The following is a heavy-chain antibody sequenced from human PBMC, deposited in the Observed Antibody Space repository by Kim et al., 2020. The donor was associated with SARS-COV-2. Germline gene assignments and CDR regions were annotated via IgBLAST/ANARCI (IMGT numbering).Heavy chain of an antibody. Sequence: SQTLSLTCAISGDRVSSNSAAWNWIRQSPSRGLEWLGRTYYRSKWYNDYAVSVKSRITINPDTSKNQFSLQLNSVTPEDTAVYYCARSIAARPSVLSGWFDPWGQGTLVTVSS. CDR2: TYYRSKWYN. D-gene: IGHD6-6*01. CDR3: ARSIAARPSVLSGWFDP. J-gene: IGHJ5*02. V-gene: IGHV6-1*01. CDR1: GDRVSSNSAA.